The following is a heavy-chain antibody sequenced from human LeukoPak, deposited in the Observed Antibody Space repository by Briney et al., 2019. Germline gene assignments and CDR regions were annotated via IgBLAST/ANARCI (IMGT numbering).Heavy chain of an antibody. CDR1: GGSISSYY. CDR2: IYYSGST. CDR3: ARAARITIFGVVREGNWFDP. V-gene: IGHV4-59*01. D-gene: IGHD3-3*01. J-gene: IGHJ5*02. Sequence: SETLSLTCTVSGGSISSYYWSWIRQPPGKGLEWIGYIYYSGSTNYNPSLKSRVTISVDTSKNQFSLKLSSVTAADTAVYYCARAARITIFGVVREGNWFDPWGQGTLVTVSS.